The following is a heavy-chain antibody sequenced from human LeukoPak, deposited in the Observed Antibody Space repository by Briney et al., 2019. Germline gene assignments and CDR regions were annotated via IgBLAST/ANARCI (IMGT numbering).Heavy chain of an antibody. Sequence: GGSLRLSCAASGFTFRLHAMAWVRQAPGKGLELVSALSVSGTGTHYSDSVKGRFTISRDNSKNTLNLQMNRLRAEDTAVYYCAKGVYQFYGSGSYTLDFWGQGTQVTVPS. CDR2: LSVSGTGT. J-gene: IGHJ4*02. D-gene: IGHD3-10*01. V-gene: IGHV3-23*01. CDR3: AKGVYQFYGSGSYTLDF. CDR1: GFTFRLHA.